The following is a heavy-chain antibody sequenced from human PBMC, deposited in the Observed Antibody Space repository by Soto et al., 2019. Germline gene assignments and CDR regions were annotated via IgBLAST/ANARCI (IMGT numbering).Heavy chain of an antibody. Sequence: SETLSLTCAVYGGSFSGYYWSWIRQPPGKGLEWIGEINHSGSTNYNPSLKSRVTISVDTSKNQFSLKLSSVTAADTAVYYCARGGLIAARPVDYWGQGTLVTVSS. CDR1: GGSFSGYY. J-gene: IGHJ4*02. V-gene: IGHV4-34*01. CDR2: INHSGST. D-gene: IGHD6-6*01. CDR3: ARGGLIAARPVDY.